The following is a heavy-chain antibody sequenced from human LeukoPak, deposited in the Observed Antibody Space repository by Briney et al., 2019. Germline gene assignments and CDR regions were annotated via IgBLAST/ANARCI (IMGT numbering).Heavy chain of an antibody. Sequence: GGSLRLSCAASGFTFHSYAMHWVRQAPGKGLEWLAVISYDGNNKYNADSVKGRFIISRDNAKNSLDLQMNSLRAEDTAVYYCAKVGYYYDSSGYYGGGYFDYWGQGTLVTVSS. J-gene: IGHJ4*02. D-gene: IGHD3-22*01. CDR1: GFTFHSYA. CDR2: ISYDGNNK. CDR3: AKVGYYYDSSGYYGGGYFDY. V-gene: IGHV3-30*04.